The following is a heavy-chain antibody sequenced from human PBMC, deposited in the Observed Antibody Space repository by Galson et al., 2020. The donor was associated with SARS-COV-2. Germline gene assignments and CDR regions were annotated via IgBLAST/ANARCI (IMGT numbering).Heavy chain of an antibody. V-gene: IGHV4-39*01. D-gene: IGHD3-9*01. J-gene: IGHJ3*02. Sequence: ASETLSLTCAASGGSIISSSFYWGWIRQTPGKGLEWIGGIYSSGKTYYSPSLKSRVTLSVDTSNNQFSLNLRSVTAGDTAVYYCARRRYYDILTGYHNDAFDIWGQGTLVTVSS. CDR2: IYSSGKT. CDR1: GGSIISSSFY. CDR3: ARRRYYDILTGYHNDAFDI.